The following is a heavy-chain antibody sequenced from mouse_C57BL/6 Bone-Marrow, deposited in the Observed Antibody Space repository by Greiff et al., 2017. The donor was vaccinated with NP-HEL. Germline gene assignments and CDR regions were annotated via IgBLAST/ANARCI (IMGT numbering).Heavy chain of an antibody. D-gene: IGHD2-3*01. Sequence: QVQLQQSGAELVRPGASVTLSCKASGYTFTDYEMHWVKQTPVHGLEWIGAIDPETGGTAYNQKFKGKAILTADKSSSTAYMELRSLTSEDSAVYYCTRVYDGYYRGFFFAYWGQGTLVTVSA. J-gene: IGHJ3*01. CDR1: GYTFTDYE. CDR3: TRVYDGYYRGFFFAY. CDR2: IDPETGGT. V-gene: IGHV1-15*01.